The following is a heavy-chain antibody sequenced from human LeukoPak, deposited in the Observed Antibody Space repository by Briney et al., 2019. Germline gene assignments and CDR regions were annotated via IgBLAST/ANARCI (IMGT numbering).Heavy chain of an antibody. CDR3: AKDRPLKDP. CDR2: ITTSDGNT. D-gene: IGHD2-15*01. V-gene: IGHV3-23*01. J-gene: IGHJ5*02. CDR1: GFTFSSYT. Sequence: GGSLRLSCAASGFTFSSYTMSWVRQAPGKGLEWVSTITTSDGNTYYADSVKGRFTISRDNSKNTLYLQMNSLRAEDTAVYYCAKDRPLKDPWGQGTLVTVSS.